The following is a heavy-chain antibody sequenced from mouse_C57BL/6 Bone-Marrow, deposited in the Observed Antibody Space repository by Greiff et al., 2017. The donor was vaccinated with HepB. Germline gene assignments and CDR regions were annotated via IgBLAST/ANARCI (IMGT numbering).Heavy chain of an antibody. CDR1: GYTFTSYW. J-gene: IGHJ4*01. Sequence: QVQLQQSGAELVRPGSSVKLSCKASGYTFTSYWMHWVKQRPIQGLEWIGNIDPSDSETHYNQKFKDKATLTVDKSSSTAYMQLSSLTSEDSAVYDCASRGYDGYYAMDYWGQGTSVTVSS. CDR3: ASRGYDGYYAMDY. V-gene: IGHV1-52*01. D-gene: IGHD2-2*01. CDR2: IDPSDSET.